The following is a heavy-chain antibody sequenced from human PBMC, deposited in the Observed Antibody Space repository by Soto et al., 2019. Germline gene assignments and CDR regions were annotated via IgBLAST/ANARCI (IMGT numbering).Heavy chain of an antibody. V-gene: IGHV4-30-2*01. Sequence: QLQLQESGSGLVKPSQTLSLTCAVSGGSISSGDYSWSWIRQPPGKGLEWIGYIYHSGSTYYNPSLKCRVTLPVDRFQNQFSLKLSSVTAADTAVYYCARWWMYAPLFDPWGQGTLVTVSS. CDR2: IYHSGST. CDR3: ARWWMYAPLFDP. J-gene: IGHJ5*02. CDR1: GGSISSGDYS. D-gene: IGHD2-8*01.